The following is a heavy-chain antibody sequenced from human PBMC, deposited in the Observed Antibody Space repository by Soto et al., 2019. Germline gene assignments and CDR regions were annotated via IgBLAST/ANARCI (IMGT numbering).Heavy chain of an antibody. Sequence: GESLKISCKGSGYSFTNYWIGWVRQVPGKGLEWMGVIHPGDSDTRYSPSIQGQVAISADKSISTAYLQWSSLKASDTAMYYCAMSTFGGVSAWGPGTLVTVSS. CDR3: AMSTFGGVSA. CDR2: IHPGDSDT. J-gene: IGHJ4*02. V-gene: IGHV5-51*01. D-gene: IGHD3-16*01. CDR1: GYSFTNYW.